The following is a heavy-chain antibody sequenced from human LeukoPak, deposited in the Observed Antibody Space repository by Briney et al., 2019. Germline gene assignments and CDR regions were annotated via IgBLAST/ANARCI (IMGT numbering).Heavy chain of an antibody. CDR2: MNPNTGNA. J-gene: IGHJ4*02. CDR3: ANKIRYCSSTSCTYFDY. CDR1: GYTFTNFD. Sequence: GASVKVSCKASGYTFTNFDINWVRQATGQGLEWMGWMNPNTGNAGYAQKFQGRVTITADKSTSTAYMELSSLRSEDTAVYYCANKIRYCSSTSCTYFDYWGQGTLVTVSS. V-gene: IGHV1-8*03. D-gene: IGHD2-2*01.